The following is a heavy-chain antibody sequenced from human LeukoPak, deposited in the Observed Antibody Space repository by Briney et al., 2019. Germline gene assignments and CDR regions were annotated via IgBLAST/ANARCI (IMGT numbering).Heavy chain of an antibody. CDR3: ARDRGYSNYRVFDP. J-gene: IGHJ5*02. D-gene: IGHD4-11*01. CDR2: INHSGST. CDR1: GGSISSYY. Sequence: SETLSLTCTVSGGSISSYYWSWIRQPPGKGLEWIGEINHSGSTNYNPSLKSRVTISVDTSKNQFSLKLSSVTAADTAVYYCARDRGYSNYRVFDPWGQGTLVTVSS. V-gene: IGHV4-34*01.